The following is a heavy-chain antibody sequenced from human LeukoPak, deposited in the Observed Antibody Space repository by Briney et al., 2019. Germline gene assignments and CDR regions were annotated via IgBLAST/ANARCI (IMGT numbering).Heavy chain of an antibody. CDR2: IYYSGST. Sequence: LETLSLTCTVSGGSIGSYYWSWIRQPPGKGLEWIGYIYYSGSTNYNPSLKSRVTISVDTSKNQFSLKLSSVTAADTAVYYCARPSSSWYFEYWGQGTLVTVSS. D-gene: IGHD6-13*01. CDR3: ARPSSSWYFEY. CDR1: GGSIGSYY. V-gene: IGHV4-59*01. J-gene: IGHJ4*02.